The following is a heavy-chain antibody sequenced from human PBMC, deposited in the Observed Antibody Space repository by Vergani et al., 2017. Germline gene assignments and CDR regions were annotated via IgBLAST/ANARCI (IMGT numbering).Heavy chain of an antibody. Sequence: EVQLVQSGAEVKKPGESLRISCKGSGYSFTSYWISWVRQMPGKGLEWMGRIDPSDSYTNYSPSFQGHVTISADKSISTAYLQWSSLKASDTAMYYCAALRITMVRGVMTSYYYYGMDVWGQGTTVTVSS. CDR1: GYSFTSYW. CDR3: AALRITMVRGVMTSYYYYGMDV. CDR2: IDPSDSYT. D-gene: IGHD3-10*01. V-gene: IGHV5-10-1*03. J-gene: IGHJ6*02.